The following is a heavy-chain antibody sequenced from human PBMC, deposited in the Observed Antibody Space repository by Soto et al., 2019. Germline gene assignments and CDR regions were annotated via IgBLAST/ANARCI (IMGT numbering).Heavy chain of an antibody. Sequence: QVQLVQSGAEVKKPGASVKVSCKASGYTFTSYYMHWVRQAPGQGLEWMGIINPSGGSTSYAQKFQGRVTMTRDTSTSTVYMELSSLRSEDTAVYYGARGPLYYGSGDKSVYFDYWGQGTLVTVSS. CDR1: GYTFTSYY. J-gene: IGHJ4*02. D-gene: IGHD3-10*01. CDR3: ARGPLYYGSGDKSVYFDY. V-gene: IGHV1-46*01. CDR2: INPSGGST.